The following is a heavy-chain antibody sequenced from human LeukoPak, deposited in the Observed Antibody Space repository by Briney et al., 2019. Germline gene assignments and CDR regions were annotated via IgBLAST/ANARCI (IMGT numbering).Heavy chain of an antibody. CDR2: INHSGST. CDR1: GGSFSGYY. CDR3: ARDRYSSSWYAKGGYFQH. Sequence: PSKTLSLTCAVYGGSFSGYYWSWIRQPPGKGLEWIGEINHSGSTNYNPSLKSRVTISVDTSKNQFSLKLSSVTAADTAVYYCARDRYSSSWYAKGGYFQHWGQGTLVTVSS. V-gene: IGHV4-34*01. J-gene: IGHJ1*01. D-gene: IGHD6-13*01.